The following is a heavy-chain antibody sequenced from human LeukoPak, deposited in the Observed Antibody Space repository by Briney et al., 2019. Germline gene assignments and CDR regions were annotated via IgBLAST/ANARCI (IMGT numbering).Heavy chain of an antibody. V-gene: IGHV1-2*02. J-gene: IGHJ3*02. CDR3: ARAAGGYVAFDI. D-gene: IGHD3-22*01. CDR2: INPNSGGT. CDR1: GYTFTGYY. Sequence: ASVKVSCKASGYTFTGYYMHWVRQAPGQGLEWVGWINPNSGGTNYAQKFQGRVTMTRDTSISTAYMELSRLRSDDTAVYYCARAAGGYVAFDIWGQGTMVTVSS.